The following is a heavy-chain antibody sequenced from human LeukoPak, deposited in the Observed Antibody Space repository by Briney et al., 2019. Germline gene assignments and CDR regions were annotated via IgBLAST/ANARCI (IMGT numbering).Heavy chain of an antibody. CDR2: IYCGDSYT. CDR1: GYSFTNYW. Sequence: GESLKISCKGSGYSFTNYWIGWVRQMPGKGLEWMGIIYCGDSYTRYRTSFQGQVTISADKSITTAYLQWSSLKASDTAMYYCARSASNLRVIPHHAFDIWGQGTMVTVSS. CDR3: ARSASNLRVIPHHAFDI. J-gene: IGHJ3*02. D-gene: IGHD2/OR15-2a*01. V-gene: IGHV5-51*01.